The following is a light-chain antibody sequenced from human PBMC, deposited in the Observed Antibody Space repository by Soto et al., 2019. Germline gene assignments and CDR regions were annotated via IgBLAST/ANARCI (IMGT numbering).Light chain of an antibody. CDR2: GNG. CDR1: SSNIGAGYD. V-gene: IGLV1-40*01. J-gene: IGLJ1*01. CDR3: QSYDSSLSGSEV. Sequence: QSVLAQPPSVSGAPGQRVTISCTGSSSNIGAGYDVHWYQQLPGTAPKLLMYGNGNRPSGVPDRFSGSKSGTSASLAITGLQAEDEADYYCQSYDSSLSGSEVFGTGLKV.